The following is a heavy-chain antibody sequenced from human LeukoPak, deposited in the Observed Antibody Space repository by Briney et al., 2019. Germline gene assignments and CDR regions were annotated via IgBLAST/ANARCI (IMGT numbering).Heavy chain of an antibody. CDR3: AKDLFRYCSSTSCYLNYSPR. D-gene: IGHD2-2*01. V-gene: IGHV4-39*07. Sequence: SETLSLTCTVSGGSISSSSYYWGWIRQPPGKGLEWIGNIYYSGSTYYNPSLKSRVTISVDTSKNQFSLKLSSVTAADTAVYYCAKDLFRYCSSTSCYLNYSPRWGQGTLVTVSS. CDR1: GGSISSSSYY. J-gene: IGHJ4*02. CDR2: IYYSGST.